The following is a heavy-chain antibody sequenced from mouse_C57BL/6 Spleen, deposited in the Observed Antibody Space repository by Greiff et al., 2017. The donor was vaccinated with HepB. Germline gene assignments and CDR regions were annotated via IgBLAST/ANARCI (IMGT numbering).Heavy chain of an antibody. Sequence: VQLQQSGAELVRPGASVKLSCKASGYTFTDYYMNWVKQRPGQGLEWIARIYPGSGNTYYNEKFKGKATLTAEKSSSTAYMQLSSLTSEDSAVYFCARGEEAGAMDYWGQGTSVTVSS. J-gene: IGHJ4*01. CDR1: GYTFTDYY. CDR2: IYPGSGNT. V-gene: IGHV1-76*01. CDR3: ARGEEAGAMDY.